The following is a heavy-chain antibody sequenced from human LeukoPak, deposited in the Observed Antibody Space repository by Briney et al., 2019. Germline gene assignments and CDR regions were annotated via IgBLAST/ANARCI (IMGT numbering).Heavy chain of an antibody. V-gene: IGHV7-4-1*02. Sequence: GASVKVSCKASGYTFTTYAVNGVRQAPGQGLEWMGWINTNTSNPTYAQGFTGRFVFSLDTSVRTAYLQISSLKAEDTAVYYCARAWNWEGEYYFDYWGQGTLVTVSS. D-gene: IGHD1-7*01. CDR1: GYTFTTYA. CDR2: INTNTSNP. J-gene: IGHJ4*02. CDR3: ARAWNWEGEYYFDY.